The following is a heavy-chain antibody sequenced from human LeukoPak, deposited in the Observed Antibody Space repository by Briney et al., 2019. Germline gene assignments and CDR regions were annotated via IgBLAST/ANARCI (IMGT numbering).Heavy chain of an antibody. V-gene: IGHV4-61*02. CDR1: GGSISSGSYY. Sequence: NPSQTLSLTCTVSGGSISSGSYYWSWIRQPAGKGLEWIGRIYTSGSTNYNPSLKSRVTISVDTSKNQFSLKLSSVTAADTAVYYCARSGLGQWLAHDYWGQGTLVTVSS. J-gene: IGHJ4*02. CDR2: IYTSGST. CDR3: ARSGLGQWLAHDY. D-gene: IGHD6-19*01.